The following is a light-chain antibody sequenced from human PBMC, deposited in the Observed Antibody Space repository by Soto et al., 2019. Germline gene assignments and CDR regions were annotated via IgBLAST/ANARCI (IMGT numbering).Light chain of an antibody. V-gene: IGKV3-15*01. CDR2: GAS. J-gene: IGKJ1*01. CDR1: ENVATN. Sequence: IVLTQSPGTLSLSPGERATLSCRASENVATNYLAWYQQKPGQAPRLLIYGASTRATGIPARFSGSGSGTEFTLTINSLQSEDFAVYYCQQYNNWPRTFGQGTKVDIK. CDR3: QQYNNWPRT.